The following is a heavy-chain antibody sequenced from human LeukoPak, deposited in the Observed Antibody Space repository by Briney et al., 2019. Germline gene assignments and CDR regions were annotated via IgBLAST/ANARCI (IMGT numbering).Heavy chain of an antibody. V-gene: IGHV3-7*01. CDR2: IKQDGSVT. D-gene: IGHD3-3*02. Sequence: GGSLRLSCAASGFSFSTSWMSWVRQAPGKGLEWVANIKQDGSVTTYVDSVKGRFIISRDNAKNPLFLQMNSLRVEDTAVYYCAKDAFSKSDYWGQGTLVTVSS. J-gene: IGHJ4*02. CDR3: AKDAFSKSDY. CDR1: GFSFSTSW.